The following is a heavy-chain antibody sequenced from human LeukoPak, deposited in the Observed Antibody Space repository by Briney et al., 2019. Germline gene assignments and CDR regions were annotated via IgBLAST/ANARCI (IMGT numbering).Heavy chain of an antibody. V-gene: IGHV3-23*01. CDR2: ISGSGGST. D-gene: IGHD2-21*02. Sequence: GGSLRLSCAAYGFTFSSYAMSWVRQAPGKGLEWVSAISGSGGSTYYADSVKGRFTISRDNSKNTLYLQMNSLRAEDTAVYYCAKDHVVVTATFADYWGQGTLVTVSS. CDR3: AKDHVVVTATFADY. J-gene: IGHJ4*02. CDR1: GFTFSSYA.